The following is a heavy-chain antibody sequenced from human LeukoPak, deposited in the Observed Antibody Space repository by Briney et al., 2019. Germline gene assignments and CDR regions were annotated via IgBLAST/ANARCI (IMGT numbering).Heavy chain of an antibody. J-gene: IGHJ3*02. D-gene: IGHD3-22*01. V-gene: IGHV1-69*01. CDR1: GGTFSSYA. CDR3: ARDHDYYDSSGYNDAFDI. CDR2: IIPIFGTA. Sequence: GSSVKVPCKACGGTFSSYANSWVRQAPGQGHEWMGGIIPIFGTANYAQKFPGRVTINVGESTRTAYLALTGLRSEDTAVYYCARDHDYYDSSGYNDAFDIWGQGTMVTVSS.